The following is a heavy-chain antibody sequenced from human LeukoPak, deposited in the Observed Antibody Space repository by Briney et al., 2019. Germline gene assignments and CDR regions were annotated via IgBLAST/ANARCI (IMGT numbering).Heavy chain of an antibody. CDR3: ARHRRYCSGGSCYQTLDY. CDR1: GGSISSYY. Sequence: PSETLSLTCTVSGGSISSYYWSWIRQPAGKGLEWIGRIYTSGGTNYNPSLKSRVTMSVDTSKNQFSLKLSSVTAADTAVYYCARHRRYCSGGSCYQTLDYWGQGTLVTVSS. J-gene: IGHJ4*02. CDR2: IYTSGGT. D-gene: IGHD2-15*01. V-gene: IGHV4-4*07.